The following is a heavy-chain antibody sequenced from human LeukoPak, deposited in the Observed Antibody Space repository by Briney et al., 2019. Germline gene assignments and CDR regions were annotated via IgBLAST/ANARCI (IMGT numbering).Heavy chain of an antibody. Sequence: GGSLRLSCATSGFTFSSYWMSWVRQAPGKGLEWVANIKQDGSEKYYVDSVKGRFTISRDSAKNSLYLQMNSLRAEDTAVYYCAREWELATTIDYWGQGTLVTVSS. J-gene: IGHJ4*02. CDR1: GFTFSSYW. V-gene: IGHV3-7*03. D-gene: IGHD1-26*01. CDR2: IKQDGSEK. CDR3: AREWELATTIDY.